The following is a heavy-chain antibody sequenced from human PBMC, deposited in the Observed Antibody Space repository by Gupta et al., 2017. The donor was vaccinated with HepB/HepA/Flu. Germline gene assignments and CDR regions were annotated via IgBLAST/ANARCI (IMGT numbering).Heavy chain of an antibody. V-gene: IGHV3-9*01. CDR2: ISWKSDDL. J-gene: IGHJ5*01. Sequence: EVQLVESGGGLVQPGRSLRLSCAASGFTFDDYAMHWVRQVPGKGLEWVSSISWKSDDLRYAEPVKGRFTVSRDNTRNSLYLRMDSLRPEDTAIYFCAKDKFAGLTLPHGSFDSWGPGILVTVSS. D-gene: IGHD3-16*01. CDR3: AKDKFAGLTLPHGSFDS. CDR1: GFTFDDYA.